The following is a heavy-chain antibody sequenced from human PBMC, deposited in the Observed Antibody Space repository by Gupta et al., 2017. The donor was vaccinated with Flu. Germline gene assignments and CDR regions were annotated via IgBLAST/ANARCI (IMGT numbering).Heavy chain of an antibody. CDR2: IIPIFGTA. D-gene: IGHD2-15*01. V-gene: IGHV1-69*01. CDR1: GGTFSSYA. J-gene: IGHJ4*02. CDR3: ATHPQALGYCSGGSCSNDY. Sequence: QVQLVQSGAEVKKPGSSVKVSCKASGGTFSSYAISWVRQAPGQGLEWMGGIIPIFGTANYAQKFQSRVTITADESTSTAYMELSSLRSEDTAVDYCATHPQALGYCSGGSCSNDYWGQGTLVTVSS.